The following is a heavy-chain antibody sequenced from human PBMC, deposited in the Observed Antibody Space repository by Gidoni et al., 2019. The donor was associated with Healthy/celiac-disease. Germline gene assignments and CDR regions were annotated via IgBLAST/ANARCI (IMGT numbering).Heavy chain of an antibody. CDR1: GGSISSSSYY. CDR2: IYYSGIT. Sequence: QLQLQESGPGLVKPSETLSLTCTVSGGSISSSSYYWGWIRQPPGKGLEWIGSIYYSGITYYNPSLKSRVTISVDTSKNQFSLKLSSVTAADTAVYYCARSEQWLVYGMDVWGQGTTVTVAS. CDR3: ARSEQWLVYGMDV. J-gene: IGHJ6*02. D-gene: IGHD6-19*01. V-gene: IGHV4-39*07.